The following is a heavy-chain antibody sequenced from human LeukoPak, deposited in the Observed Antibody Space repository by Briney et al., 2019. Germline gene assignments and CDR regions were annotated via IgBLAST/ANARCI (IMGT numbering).Heavy chain of an antibody. CDR3: ARSNGWYSFDY. D-gene: IGHD6-19*01. Sequence: SETLSLTCTVSGGSISNYFWSWIRQPPGKGLEWVAYIYDGGTSNYNPSLKSRVTISVDTSKNQFSLSLSSVTAADTAVYYCARSNGWYSFDYWGQGTLVTVSS. J-gene: IGHJ4*02. CDR1: GGSISNYF. V-gene: IGHV4-59*01. CDR2: IYDGGTS.